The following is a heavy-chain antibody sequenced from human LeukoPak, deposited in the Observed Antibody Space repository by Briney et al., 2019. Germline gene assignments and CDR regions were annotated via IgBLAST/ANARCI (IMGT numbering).Heavy chain of an antibody. CDR1: GGSISSYY. CDR2: IYYSGST. CDR3: ARDGAVAGIDY. D-gene: IGHD6-19*01. V-gene: IGHV4-59*01. Sequence: SETLSLTCTVSGGSISSYYWSWIRQPPGKGLEWIGYIYYSGSTNYNPSLKSRVTISVDTSKNQFSLKLSSVTAADTAVYYCARDGAVAGIDYWGQGTLVTVSS. J-gene: IGHJ4*02.